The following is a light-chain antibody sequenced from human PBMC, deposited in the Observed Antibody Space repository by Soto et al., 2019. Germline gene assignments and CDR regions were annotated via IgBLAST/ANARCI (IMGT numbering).Light chain of an antibody. CDR2: QVS. J-gene: IGKJ1*01. CDR3: MQFAPFPRT. CDR1: QSLVHGDGNSY. Sequence: DVVLTQTPLSSPVTLGQPASISCRSSQSLVHGDGNSYLCWLQQRPSQHPRLLIYQVSNRFSGVPDRVSASGAGTDFTLKISRVDAEDVGVYDCMQFAPFPRTLGQETKLQI. V-gene: IGKV2-24*01.